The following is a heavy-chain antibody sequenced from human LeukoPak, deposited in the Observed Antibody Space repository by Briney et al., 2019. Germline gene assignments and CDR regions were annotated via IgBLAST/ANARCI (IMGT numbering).Heavy chain of an antibody. CDR3: GRGSVTELDF. CDR2: IKYDGSEK. D-gene: IGHD2-21*02. Sequence: GGSLRLSCAASGFTFSSYWMSWVRQAPGEGLEWLANIKYDGSEKGYVDSVKGRFTISRDNAKNSLYLQMDFLRAEDTAVYYCGRGSVTELDFRGQGTLVTVPS. J-gene: IGHJ4*02. V-gene: IGHV3-7*01. CDR1: GFTFSSYW.